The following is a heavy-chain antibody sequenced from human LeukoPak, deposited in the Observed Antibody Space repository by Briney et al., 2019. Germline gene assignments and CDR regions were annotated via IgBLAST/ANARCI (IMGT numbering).Heavy chain of an antibody. J-gene: IGHJ5*02. Sequence: SETLSLTCTVSGGSISSYYWSWIRQPAGKGLEWIGRIYTSGSTNYNPSLKSRVTMSVDTSKNQFSLKLSSVTAADTAVYYCARDQSGSGYVWFDPWGQGTLVTVSS. CDR2: IYTSGST. CDR1: GGSISSYY. CDR3: ARDQSGSGYVWFDP. V-gene: IGHV4-4*07. D-gene: IGHD3-22*01.